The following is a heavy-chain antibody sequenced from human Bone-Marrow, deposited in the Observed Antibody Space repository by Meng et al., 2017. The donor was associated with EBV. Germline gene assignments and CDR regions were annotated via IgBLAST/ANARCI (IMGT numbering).Heavy chain of an antibody. CDR2: LLPILGAP. D-gene: IGHD3-10*01. J-gene: IGHJ4*02. V-gene: IGHV1-69*01. CDR3: ARESGRGYTPDY. Sequence: QGQGGQSGPEVKKPGSSVKVSCKTSGGAFSRSAISWVRQAPGQGLEWMGGLLPILGAPNYAETFQDRVTITADESTSTAYMELSSLTSEDTAVYYCARESGRGYTPDYWGQGTLVTVSS. CDR1: GGAFSRSA.